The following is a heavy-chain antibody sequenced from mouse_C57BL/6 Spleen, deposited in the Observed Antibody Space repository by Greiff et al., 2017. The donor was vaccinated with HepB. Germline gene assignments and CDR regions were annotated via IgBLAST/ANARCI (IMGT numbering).Heavy chain of an antibody. CDR2: ISDGGSYT. J-gene: IGHJ3*01. Sequence: EVKVVESGGGLVKPGGSLKLSCAASGFTFSSYAMSWVRQTPEKRLEWVATISDGGSYTYYPDNVKGRFTISRDNAKNNLYLQMSQLKSEDTAMYYCAREDGSTRFAYWGQGTLVTVSA. V-gene: IGHV5-4*01. CDR3: AREDGSTRFAY. D-gene: IGHD1-1*01. CDR1: GFTFSSYA.